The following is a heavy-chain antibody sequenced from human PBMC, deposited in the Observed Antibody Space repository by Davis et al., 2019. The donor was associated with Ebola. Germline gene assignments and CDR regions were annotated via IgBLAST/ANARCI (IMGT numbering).Heavy chain of an antibody. Sequence: GESLKISCAASGFTFSSYSMNWVRQAPGKGLEWVSSISSSSSYIYYADSVKGRFTISRDNAKNSLYLQMNSLRSEDTAVYYCARGERWYYFDYWGQGTLVTVSS. CDR3: ARGERWYYFDY. D-gene: IGHD2-15*01. V-gene: IGHV3-21*01. J-gene: IGHJ4*02. CDR1: GFTFSSYS. CDR2: ISSSSSYI.